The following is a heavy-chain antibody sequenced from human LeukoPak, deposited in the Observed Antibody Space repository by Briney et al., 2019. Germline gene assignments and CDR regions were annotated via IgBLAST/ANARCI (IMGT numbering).Heavy chain of an antibody. J-gene: IGHJ4*02. CDR3: ARGKQWLSPLDS. CDR1: GCTFSSYN. CDR2: MNPKSGNT. Sequence: ASVKVSCKSSGCTFSSYNINWVRQATGQGPVWMGWMNPKSGNTGFAQKFQGRVTLTRNTSINTAYMALSSLRAEDTAVYYCARGKQWLSPLDSWGQGTLVTV. V-gene: IGHV1-8*01. D-gene: IGHD6-19*01.